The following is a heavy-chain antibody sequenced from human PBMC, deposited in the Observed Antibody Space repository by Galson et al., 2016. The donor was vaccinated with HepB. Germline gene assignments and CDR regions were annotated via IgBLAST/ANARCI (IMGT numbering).Heavy chain of an antibody. CDR3: ARYRFFFGSGSYSLRRGYYHGMDV. CDR2: IYTDGET. CDR1: GFTFSSWA. J-gene: IGHJ6*02. D-gene: IGHD3-10*01. V-gene: IGHV3-53*05. Sequence: SLRLSCAASGFTFSSWAMSWVRQAPGKGLEWVSVIYTDGETHFADSVKGRFSISRDISRNTLYLQMNSLRVEDTALYYCARYRFFFGSGSYSLRRGYYHGMDVWGQGTTVTVSS.